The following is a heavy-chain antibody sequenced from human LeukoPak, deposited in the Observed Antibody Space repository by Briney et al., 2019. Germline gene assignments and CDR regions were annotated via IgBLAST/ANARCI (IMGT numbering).Heavy chain of an antibody. Sequence: PSETLSLTCAVYGGSFSGYYWSWIRQPPGKGLEWIGEINHSGSTNYNPSPKSRVTISVDTSKNQFSLKLSSVTAADTAVYYCAKAITRIGDYYYYGMDVWGQGTTVTVSS. CDR2: INHSGST. J-gene: IGHJ6*02. D-gene: IGHD5-24*01. CDR3: AKAITRIGDYYYYGMDV. CDR1: GGSFSGYY. V-gene: IGHV4-34*01.